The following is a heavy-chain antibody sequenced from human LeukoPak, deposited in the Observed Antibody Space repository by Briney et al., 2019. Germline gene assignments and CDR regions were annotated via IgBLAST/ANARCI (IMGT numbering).Heavy chain of an antibody. V-gene: IGHV3-7*01. J-gene: IGHJ3*02. CDR1: GFTFSSYW. CDR3: ASSRSSDCSSTSCYDHAFDI. Sequence: GGSLRLSCAASGFTFSSYWMSWVRQAPGKGLEWVANIKQDGSEKYYVDSVKGRFTISRDNAKNSLYLQMNSLRAEDTAVYYCASSRSSDCSSTSCYDHAFDIWGQGAMVTVSS. D-gene: IGHD2-2*01. CDR2: IKQDGSEK.